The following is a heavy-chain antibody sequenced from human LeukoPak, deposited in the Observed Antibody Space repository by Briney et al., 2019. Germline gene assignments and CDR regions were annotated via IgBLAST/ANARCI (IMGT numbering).Heavy chain of an antibody. D-gene: IGHD4-11*01. Sequence: ASVKVSCKTSGYTFTGYYLHWVRQAPGQGLERMGWINPNSGATNSAQKFQGRVTMTRDTSITTAYMELSRLRSDDTAVYYCARAHMTTVTLGDYWGQGTLVTVSS. V-gene: IGHV1-2*02. CDR1: GYTFTGYY. CDR2: INPNSGAT. J-gene: IGHJ4*02. CDR3: ARAHMTTVTLGDY.